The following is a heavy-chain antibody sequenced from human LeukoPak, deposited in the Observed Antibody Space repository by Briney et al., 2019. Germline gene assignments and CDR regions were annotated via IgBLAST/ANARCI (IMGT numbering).Heavy chain of an antibody. CDR2: ISSSSSYI. CDR1: GFTFSSYS. V-gene: IGHV3-21*01. Sequence: GGSLRISCAASGFTFSSYSMNWVRQAPGKGLEWVSSISSSSSYIYYADSVKGRFTISRDNAENSLYLQMNSLRAEDTAVYYCARDHYDILTGYYHFDSWGQGTLVTVSS. D-gene: IGHD3-9*01. CDR3: ARDHYDILTGYYHFDS. J-gene: IGHJ4*02.